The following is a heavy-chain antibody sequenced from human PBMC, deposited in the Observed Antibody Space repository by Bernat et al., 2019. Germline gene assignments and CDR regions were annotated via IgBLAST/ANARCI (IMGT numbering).Heavy chain of an antibody. D-gene: IGHD3-10*01. Sequence: QVQLVESGGGVVQPGRSLRLSCAASGFTFSSYGMHWVRQAPGKGLEWVAVIWYDGSNKYYADSVKGRFTISRDNSKNTLYLQMNSLRAEDTAVYYCARVDYGSGSYTRSFDYWGQGTLVTVSS. CDR2: IWYDGSNK. CDR3: ARVDYGSGSYTRSFDY. J-gene: IGHJ4*02. CDR1: GFTFSSYG. V-gene: IGHV3-33*01.